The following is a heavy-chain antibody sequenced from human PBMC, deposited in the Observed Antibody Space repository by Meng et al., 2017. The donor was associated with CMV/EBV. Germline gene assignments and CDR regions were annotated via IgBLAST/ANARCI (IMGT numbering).Heavy chain of an antibody. J-gene: IGHJ4*02. D-gene: IGHD1-14*01. CDR1: GGSIRSGDYY. V-gene: IGHV4-30-4*08. CDR3: ARVTSRVAGAFDY. CDR2: IYYSGST. Sequence: QVRLQESGPGPVKPSQTLSLTCTVSGGSIRSGDYYWSWIRQPPGKGLEWIGYIYYSGSTYYNPSLKSRVTISVDTSKNQFSLKLSSVTAADTAVYYCARVTSRVAGAFDYWGQGTLVTVSS.